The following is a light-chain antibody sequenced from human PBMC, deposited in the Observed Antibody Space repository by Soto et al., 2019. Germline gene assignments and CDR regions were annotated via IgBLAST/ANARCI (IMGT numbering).Light chain of an antibody. CDR2: AAS. Sequence: DIQMTQSPSTPSASVRDRVTITCRASQTISSWLAWFQQRPGRAPKLLIYAASTLQSGVPSRFSGSGSGTDFTLTISCLQSEDFATYYCQQYYSYPLTFGGGTKVDIK. V-gene: IGKV1-5*01. CDR3: QQYYSYPLT. J-gene: IGKJ4*01. CDR1: QTISSW.